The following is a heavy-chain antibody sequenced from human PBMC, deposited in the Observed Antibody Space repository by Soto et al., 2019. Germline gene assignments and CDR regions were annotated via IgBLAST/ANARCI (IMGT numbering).Heavy chain of an antibody. J-gene: IGHJ4*02. CDR1: GCTFSSYA. Sequence: QVQLVQSGAEVKKPGSSVKVSCKASGCTFSSYAISWVRQAPGQGLEWMGGIIPIFGTANYAQKFQGRVTITADESTSTAYMEMSSLRSEYTAVYYCAISITMVRGVIPYYFDYWGQGTLVNVSS. D-gene: IGHD3-10*01. V-gene: IGHV1-69*01. CDR3: AISITMVRGVIPYYFDY. CDR2: IIPIFGTA.